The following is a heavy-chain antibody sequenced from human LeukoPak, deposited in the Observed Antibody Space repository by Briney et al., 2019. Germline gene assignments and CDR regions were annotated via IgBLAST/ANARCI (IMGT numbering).Heavy chain of an antibody. V-gene: IGHV5-51*01. CDR1: GYSFTNYW. CDR3: ARLRDSSSKYFFDY. J-gene: IGHJ4*02. D-gene: IGHD6-6*01. Sequence: GESLKISCKGSGYSFTNYWIGWVRQMPGKGLEWMGIIYPGDSDTRYSPSFRGQVIISADKSISTAFLQWSSLKASDTAMFYCARLRDSSSKYFFDYWGQGTLVTVSS. CDR2: IYPGDSDT.